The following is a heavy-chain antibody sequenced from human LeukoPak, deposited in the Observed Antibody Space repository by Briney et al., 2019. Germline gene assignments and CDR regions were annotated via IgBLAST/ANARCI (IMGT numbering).Heavy chain of an antibody. J-gene: IGHJ4*02. CDR1: GFTFSSYW. CDR2: INSAGIST. D-gene: IGHD3-22*01. CDR3: ARARNDYDSNGFSFLDY. Sequence: GGSLRLSCTASGFTFSSYWMHWVRQVPGKGLVWVSRINSAGISTNYADSVKGRFTISRDNSKNTLYLQMNSLRAEDTALYYCARARNDYDSNGFSFLDYWGQGTLVTVSS. V-gene: IGHV3-74*01.